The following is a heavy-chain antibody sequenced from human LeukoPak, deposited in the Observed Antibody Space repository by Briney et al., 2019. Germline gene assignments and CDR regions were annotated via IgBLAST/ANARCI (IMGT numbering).Heavy chain of an antibody. J-gene: IGHJ6*02. CDR1: GGSFSGYY. Sequence: SETLSLTCAVYGGSFSGYYWSWIRQPPGKGLEWIGEINHSGRTNYNPSLKSRVTISVDTSKNQFSLKLSSVTAADTAVYYCARGRVVVVVEYYYYYGMDVWGQGTTVTVSS. CDR3: ARGRVVVVVEYYYYYGMDV. CDR2: INHSGRT. V-gene: IGHV4-34*01. D-gene: IGHD2-15*01.